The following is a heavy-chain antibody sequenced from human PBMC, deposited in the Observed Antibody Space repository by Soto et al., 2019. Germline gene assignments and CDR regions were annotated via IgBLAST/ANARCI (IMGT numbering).Heavy chain of an antibody. V-gene: IGHV2-5*02. J-gene: IGHJ4*02. CDR2: IYWDDNK. Sequence: QITLKESGPPLVKPTQTLTLTCTFSGFSLSTSGVGVGWIRQPPGKALEWLAVIYWDDNKHYSPSLRSRLTITKDTPKNQVVLTMTNMDPMDTGTYYCAHKGPEDWPLDYWGQGTLVTVSS. CDR1: GFSLSTSGVG. D-gene: IGHD3-9*01. CDR3: AHKGPEDWPLDY.